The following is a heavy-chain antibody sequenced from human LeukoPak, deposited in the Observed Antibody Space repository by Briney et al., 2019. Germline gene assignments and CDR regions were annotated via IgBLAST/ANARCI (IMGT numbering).Heavy chain of an antibody. CDR3: ARFAIIAGAAFDI. V-gene: IGHV4-38-2*02. D-gene: IGHD3-10*01. Sequence: SETLSLTCTVSGYSISSGYYWGWTRQPPGKGLEWIGSIYHSGSTYYNPSLKSRVTISVDTSKNQFSLKLSSVTAADTAVYYCARFAIIAGAAFDIWGQGTMVTVSS. CDR1: GYSISSGYY. J-gene: IGHJ3*02. CDR2: IYHSGST.